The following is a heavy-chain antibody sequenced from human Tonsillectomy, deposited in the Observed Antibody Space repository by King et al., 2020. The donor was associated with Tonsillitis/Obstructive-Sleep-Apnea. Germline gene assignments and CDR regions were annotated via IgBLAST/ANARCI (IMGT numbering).Heavy chain of an antibody. Sequence: VQLVESGGGLVKPGGSLRLSCAASGFTFSSYSMNWVRQAPGKGLEWVSSISSSSSYIYYADSMKGRFTISRDNAKNSLYLQMNSLRAEDTAVYYCARDGVNDFDIWGQGTMVTVSS. CDR1: GFTFSSYS. D-gene: IGHD2-21*01. CDR3: ARDGVNDFDI. V-gene: IGHV3-21*01. J-gene: IGHJ3*02. CDR2: ISSSSSYI.